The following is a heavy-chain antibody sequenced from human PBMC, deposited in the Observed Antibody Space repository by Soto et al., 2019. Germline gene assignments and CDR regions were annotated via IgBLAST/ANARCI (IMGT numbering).Heavy chain of an antibody. CDR2: ISGSGGST. Sequence: EVQLLESGGGLVQPGGSLRLSCAASGFTFSSYAMSWVRQAPGKGLEWVSAISGSGGSTYYADSVKGRFTSSRDNPKNTRYLQMHSRRAEDTAVNYCATVRQLVPYWGQGTLVTVAS. CDR3: ATVRQLVPY. J-gene: IGHJ4*02. CDR1: GFTFSSYA. D-gene: IGHD6-6*01. V-gene: IGHV3-23*01.